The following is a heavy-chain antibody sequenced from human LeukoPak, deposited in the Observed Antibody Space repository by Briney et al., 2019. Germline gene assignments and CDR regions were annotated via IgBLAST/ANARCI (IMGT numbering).Heavy chain of an antibody. D-gene: IGHD3-16*01. CDR1: GGSIRSTNW. J-gene: IGHJ4*01. V-gene: IGHV4-4*02. CDR2: VHLDGRT. Sequence: SETLSLTCGVSGGSIRSTNWWTWVRQPPGKGLEWIGEVHLDGRTNYSPSLQSRLAMSVDFSENHISLKLTSVTAADAAVYYCRTGGGYLTDYWGQVTLVNVSS. CDR3: RTGGGYLTDY.